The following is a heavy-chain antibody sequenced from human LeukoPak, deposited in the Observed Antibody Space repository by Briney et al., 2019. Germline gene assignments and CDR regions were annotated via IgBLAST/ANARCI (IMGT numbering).Heavy chain of an antibody. J-gene: IGHJ4*02. CDR1: GFTFSIFS. D-gene: IGHD1-26*01. CDR3: ARAPRVGATEFDF. V-gene: IGHV3-21*01. Sequence: GGTLRLYSAASGFTFSIFSMSWVPQAPGKGRVWVSSISSGSNYIYYTDSVKGRFTISRDNAKNSLFLQMNSVRAEDTAVYYCARAPRVGATEFDFWGQGTLVTVSS. CDR2: ISSGSNYI.